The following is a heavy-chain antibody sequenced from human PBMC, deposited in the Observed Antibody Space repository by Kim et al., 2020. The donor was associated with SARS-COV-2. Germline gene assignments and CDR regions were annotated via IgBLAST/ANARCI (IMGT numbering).Heavy chain of an antibody. CDR2: INTNTGNP. Sequence: ASVKVSCKASGYTFTSYAMNWVRQAPGQGLEWMGWINTNTGNPTYAQGFTGRFVSSLDTSVSTAYLQISSLKAEDTAVYYCARGGPYYYGSGSYYPDAFDIWGQGTMVTVSS. V-gene: IGHV7-4-1*02. J-gene: IGHJ3*02. CDR3: ARGGPYYYGSGSYYPDAFDI. D-gene: IGHD3-10*01. CDR1: GYTFTSYA.